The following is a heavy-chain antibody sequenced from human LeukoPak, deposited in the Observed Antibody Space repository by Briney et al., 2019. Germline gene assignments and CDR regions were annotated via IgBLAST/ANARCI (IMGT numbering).Heavy chain of an antibody. D-gene: IGHD2-2*01. CDR2: ISAYNGST. Sequence: ASVKVSCKASGYTFTSYGISWVRQAPGQGLEWMGWISAYNGSTNYAQKLQGRVTMTTDTSTSTAYMELRSLRSDDTAVYYCALVPAAMSGYYYGMDVWGQGTTVTVSS. CDR3: ALVPAAMSGYYYGMDV. CDR1: GYTFTSYG. J-gene: IGHJ6*02. V-gene: IGHV1-18*01.